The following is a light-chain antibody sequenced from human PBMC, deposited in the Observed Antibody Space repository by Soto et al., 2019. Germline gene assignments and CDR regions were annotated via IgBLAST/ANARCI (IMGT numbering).Light chain of an antibody. CDR3: QESYSTPRT. CDR1: QSINRY. V-gene: IGKV1-39*01. Sequence: DLQMTQSPSSLSASVGDRVTITCRASQSINRYLIWYQQKPGKAPQLLIYAASSLQSGVPSRFSGSGSGTDFTLTISSLQPEDFATYYCQESYSTPRTFGQGTKVEIK. CDR2: AAS. J-gene: IGKJ2*01.